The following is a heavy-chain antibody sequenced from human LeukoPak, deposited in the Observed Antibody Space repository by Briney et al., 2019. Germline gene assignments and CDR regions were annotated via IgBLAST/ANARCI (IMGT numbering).Heavy chain of an antibody. CDR2: IIPILGTP. CDR3: ASRYSIAGSCHSTYYYYYGMDG. J-gene: IGHJ6*02. D-gene: IGHD2-15*01. V-gene: IGHV1-69*13. Sequence: SVKVSCKASGGTLSSFAISWVRQAPGQGLEWMGGIIPILGTPNYAQKFQGRVTITADESTNTAYMELSSLRPEDTAVYYCASRYSIAGSCHSTYYYYYGMDGWGQGTTVTVSS. CDR1: GGTLSSFA.